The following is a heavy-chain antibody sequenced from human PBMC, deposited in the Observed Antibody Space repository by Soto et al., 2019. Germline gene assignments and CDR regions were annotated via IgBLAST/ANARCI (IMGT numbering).Heavy chain of an antibody. D-gene: IGHD3-22*01. V-gene: IGHV4-34*01. CDR2: INHSGST. CDR1: GGSFSGYY. CDR3: ARGFYYDSSGYRYYFDY. Sequence: SETLSLTCAVYGGSFSGYYWSWIRQPPGKGLEWIGEINHSGSTNYNPSLKSRVTISVDTSKNQFSLKLSSVTAADTAVYYCARGFYYDSSGYRYYFDYWGQGTLVTVSS. J-gene: IGHJ4*02.